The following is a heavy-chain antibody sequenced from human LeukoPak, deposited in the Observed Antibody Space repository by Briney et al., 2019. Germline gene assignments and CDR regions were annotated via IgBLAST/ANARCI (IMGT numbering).Heavy chain of an antibody. CDR1: GFTFSSYA. CDR2: ISGSGGST. J-gene: IGHJ4*02. Sequence: PGGSLRLSCAASGFTFSSYAMSWVRQAPGKGLEWVSAISGSGGSTYYADSVKGRFAISRDNSKNTLYLQMNSLRAEDTAVYYCAKSLLWFGELNYWGQGTLVTVSS. D-gene: IGHD3-10*01. CDR3: AKSLLWFGELNY. V-gene: IGHV3-23*01.